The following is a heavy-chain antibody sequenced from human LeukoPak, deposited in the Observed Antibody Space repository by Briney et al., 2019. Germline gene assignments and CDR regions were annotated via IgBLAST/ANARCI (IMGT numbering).Heavy chain of an antibody. J-gene: IGHJ4*02. CDR3: ARDSGEVSDY. CDR2: INPNNGGT. D-gene: IGHD3-10*01. Sequence: WASVKVSCKSSGYTFNGYYMHWVRQAPGQGLEWMGWINPNNGGTKYAQNFQGRVTMTRDTSISTAYMELDRLRFDDTAVYYCARDSGEVSDYWGQGTLVTVSS. V-gene: IGHV1-2*02. CDR1: GYTFNGYY.